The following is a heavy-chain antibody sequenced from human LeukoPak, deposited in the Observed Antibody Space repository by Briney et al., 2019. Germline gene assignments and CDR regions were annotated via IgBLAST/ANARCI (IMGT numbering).Heavy chain of an antibody. CDR1: GFSVSNTY. Sequence: GGSLRLSCAASGFSVSNTYISWVRQAPGKGLEYVSAISNDGGTTYYADSVKGRFSISRDNSKNTLYLQMGSLRVEDMAVYYCARGRAYSRDWFEFWGQGTLVTVSS. V-gene: IGHV3-64*02. D-gene: IGHD5-18*01. J-gene: IGHJ5*01. CDR3: ARGRAYSRDWFEF. CDR2: ISNDGGTT.